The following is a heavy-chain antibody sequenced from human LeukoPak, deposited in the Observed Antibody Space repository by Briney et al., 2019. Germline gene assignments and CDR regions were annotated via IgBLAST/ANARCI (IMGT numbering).Heavy chain of an antibody. Sequence: GGSLRLSCAASGFTFSSYSMNWVRQAPGKGLEWVSYISSSSSTIYYADSVKGRFTISRDNAKNSLYLQMNSLRAEDTAVYYCASSGGEWFPSYYFDYWGQGTLVTVSS. D-gene: IGHD3-3*01. V-gene: IGHV3-48*01. J-gene: IGHJ4*02. CDR3: ASSGGEWFPSYYFDY. CDR2: ISSSSSTI. CDR1: GFTFSSYS.